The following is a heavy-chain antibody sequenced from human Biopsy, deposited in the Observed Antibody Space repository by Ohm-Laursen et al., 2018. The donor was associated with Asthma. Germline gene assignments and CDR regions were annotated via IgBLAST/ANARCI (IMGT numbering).Heavy chain of an antibody. CDR2: IYKGGTS. D-gene: IGHD6-19*01. CDR1: WFTVSKDH. CDR3: ARGDSSGWSHYYFDY. J-gene: IGHJ4*02. V-gene: IGHV3-53*05. Sequence: SLGLSLLASWFTVSKDHMFWVRPAPGKGLAWVSVIYKGGTSHTADSVRGRFTISRDFSKNTLHLQMHSPRVEDTAVYYCARGDSSGWSHYYFDYWGQGTLVTVSS.